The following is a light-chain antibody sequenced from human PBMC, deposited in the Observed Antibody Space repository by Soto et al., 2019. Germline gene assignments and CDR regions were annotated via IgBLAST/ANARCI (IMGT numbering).Light chain of an antibody. CDR1: QSVSSSY. J-gene: IGKJ1*01. Sequence: EMVLTQSPGTLSLSPGERATLSCRASQSVSSSYLAWYQQKPGQAARLLIHGASSRAPGIPDRFSGSGSGTDFTLTISRLEPEDFAVYYCQQYGSSPPWTFGQGTKVELK. V-gene: IGKV3-20*01. CDR2: GAS. CDR3: QQYGSSPPWT.